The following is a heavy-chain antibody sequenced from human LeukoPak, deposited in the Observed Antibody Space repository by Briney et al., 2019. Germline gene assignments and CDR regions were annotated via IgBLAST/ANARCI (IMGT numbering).Heavy chain of an antibody. CDR3: ARAPSYYDFWSGYYKGDSYYFDY. CDR2: IYYSGST. CDR1: GGSISSSSYY. J-gene: IGHJ4*02. V-gene: IGHV4-39*07. D-gene: IGHD3-3*01. Sequence: SETQSLTCTVSGGSISSSSYYWGWIRQPPGRGLEWIGSIYYSGSTYYNPSLKSRVTISVDTPKNQFSLKLSSVTAADTAVYYCARAPSYYDFWSGYYKGDSYYFDYWGQGTLVTVSS.